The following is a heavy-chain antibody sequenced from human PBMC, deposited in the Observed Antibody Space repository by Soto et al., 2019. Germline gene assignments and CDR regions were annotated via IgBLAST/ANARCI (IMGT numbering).Heavy chain of an antibody. J-gene: IGHJ4*02. CDR1: GGSISSSSYY. V-gene: IGHV4-39*01. CDR3: ATYSSSWPRFDY. CDR2: IYYSGST. Sequence: SETLCLTCTVSGGSISSSSYYWGWIRQPPGKGLEWIGNIYYSGSTYYNPSLKSRVTISVDTSKNQFSLKLSSVTVADTAVYYCATYSSSWPRFDYWGQGTLVTVSS. D-gene: IGHD6-13*01.